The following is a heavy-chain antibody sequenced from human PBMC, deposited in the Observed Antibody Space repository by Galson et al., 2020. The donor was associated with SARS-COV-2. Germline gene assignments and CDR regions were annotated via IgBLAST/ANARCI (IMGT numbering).Heavy chain of an antibody. V-gene: IGHV4-4*02. J-gene: IGHJ4*02. CDR3: ARPYYGSGSVPAFDY. Sequence: ASETLSLTCAVSGGSISSSTWWSWVRQPPGKGLEWIGEISHSGSTNYNPSLKSRVTISLDKSKNQFSLKLSSVTAADTALYYCARPYYGSGSVPAFDYWGQGTRVTVSS. CDR2: ISHSGST. CDR1: GGSISSSTW. D-gene: IGHD3-10*01.